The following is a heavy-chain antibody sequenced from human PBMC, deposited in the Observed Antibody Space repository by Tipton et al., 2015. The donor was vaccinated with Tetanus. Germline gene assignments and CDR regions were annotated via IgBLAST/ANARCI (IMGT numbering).Heavy chain of an antibody. V-gene: IGHV4-31*03. J-gene: IGHJ6*02. CDR3: ARDRGVRGGYYYYHGMDV. CDR2: ISNSGST. D-gene: IGHD3-10*01. CDR1: GGSISSDGAY. Sequence: TLSLTCTVSGGSISSDGAYWSWIRQHPGEGLEGIGYISNSGSTYNTPSLKSRVTISVDTSQNQISLKVNSVTAADTAVYYCARDRGVRGGYYYYHGMDVWGQGTTVTVSS.